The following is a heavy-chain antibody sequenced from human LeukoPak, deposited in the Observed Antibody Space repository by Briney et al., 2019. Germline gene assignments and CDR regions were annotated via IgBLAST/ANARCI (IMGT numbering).Heavy chain of an antibody. CDR3: ARDYESGTNEYFQH. Sequence: ASVKVSCKASGGTFSSYAISWVRQAPGQGLEWMGGIIPIFGTANYAQKFQGRVTITADESTSTAYMELSSLRSEDTAVYYCARDYESGTNEYFQHWGQGTLVTVSS. CDR2: IIPIFGTA. CDR1: GGTFSSYA. D-gene: IGHD3-16*01. J-gene: IGHJ1*01. V-gene: IGHV1-69*13.